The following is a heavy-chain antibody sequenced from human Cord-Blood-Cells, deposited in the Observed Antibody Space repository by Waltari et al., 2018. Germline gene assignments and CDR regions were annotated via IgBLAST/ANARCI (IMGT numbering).Heavy chain of an antibody. D-gene: IGHD2-8*01. J-gene: IGHJ5*02. CDR2: IVPIFGTA. Sequence: QVQLVQSGAEVKKPGSSVKVSCKDSGGTFSSYAISWVRQAPGQGLEWMGGIVPIFGTANYARKFQGRVTITADESTSTAYMELSSLRSEDTAVYYCARDRMVYAHNWFDPCGQGTLVTVSS. V-gene: IGHV1-69*01. CDR3: ARDRMVYAHNWFDP. CDR1: GGTFSSYA.